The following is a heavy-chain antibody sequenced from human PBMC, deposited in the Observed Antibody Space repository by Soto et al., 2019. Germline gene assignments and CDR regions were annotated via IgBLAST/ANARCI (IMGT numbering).Heavy chain of an antibody. CDR3: ARELVVPAATHSNYYYYGMDV. CDR2: IYYGGST. V-gene: IGHV4-31*03. CDR1: GGSISSGGYY. Sequence: PSETLSLTCTVSGGSISSGGYYWSWIRQHPGKGLEWIGYIYYGGSTYYNPSLKSRVTISVDTSKNQFSLKLSSVTAADTAVYYCARELVVPAATHSNYYYYGMDVWGQGTTVTVSS. J-gene: IGHJ6*02. D-gene: IGHD2-2*01.